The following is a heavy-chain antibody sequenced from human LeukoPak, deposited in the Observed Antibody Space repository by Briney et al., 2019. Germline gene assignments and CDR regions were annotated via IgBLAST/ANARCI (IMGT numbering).Heavy chain of an antibody. CDR1: GFTFSSYG. CDR3: AREPYIVVVVAATGY. J-gene: IGHJ4*02. Sequence: GRSLRLSCAASGFTFSSYGMHWVRQAPGKGLEWVAVIWYDGSNKYYADSVKGRFTISRDNSKNTLYLQMNSLRAEDTAVYYCAREPYIVVVVAATGYWGQGTLVTVSS. D-gene: IGHD2-15*01. V-gene: IGHV3-33*01. CDR2: IWYDGSNK.